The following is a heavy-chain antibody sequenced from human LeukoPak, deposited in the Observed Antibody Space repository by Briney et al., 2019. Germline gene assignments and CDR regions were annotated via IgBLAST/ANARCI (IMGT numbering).Heavy chain of an antibody. CDR2: INQDGSEK. Sequence: TGGSLRLSCVTSGFIFSHYWMSWVRQAPGKGLEWVANINQDGSEKYYVDSVTGRFTISRDNAKNSLYLQINSLRAEDTAVYYCASTAGLAVAGTYWGQGTLVTVSS. CDR3: ASTAGLAVAGTY. V-gene: IGHV3-7*05. D-gene: IGHD6-13*01. J-gene: IGHJ4*02. CDR1: GFIFSHYW.